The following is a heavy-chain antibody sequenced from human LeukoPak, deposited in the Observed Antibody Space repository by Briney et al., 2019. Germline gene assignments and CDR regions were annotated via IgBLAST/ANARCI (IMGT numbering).Heavy chain of an antibody. V-gene: IGHV3-21*01. CDR2: ISSSTKYI. CDR1: GFIFSSYS. CDR3: ARDRSDSSTSGVYMDV. J-gene: IGHJ6*03. D-gene: IGHD6-25*01. Sequence: GGSLRLSCAASGFIFSSYSMNWVRQAPGKGLEWVSFISSSTKYIYYADSVKGRFTISRDNAKNSVYLQMNSLRAEDTAVYYCARDRSDSSTSGVYMDVWGKGTTVTVSS.